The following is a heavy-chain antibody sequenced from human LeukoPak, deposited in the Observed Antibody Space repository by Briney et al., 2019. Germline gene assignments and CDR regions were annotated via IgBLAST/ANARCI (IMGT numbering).Heavy chain of an antibody. J-gene: IGHJ4*02. D-gene: IGHD2-21*02. CDR2: IIPIFGTA. CDR1: GGTFSSYA. V-gene: IGHV1-69*05. Sequence: SVKFSCKASGGTFSSYAISWVRQATGQGLEWMGRIIPIFGTANYAQKFQGRVTITTDESTSTAYMELSSLRSEDTAVYYCARGGGVVVTALFDYWGQGTLVTVSS. CDR3: ARGGGVVVTALFDY.